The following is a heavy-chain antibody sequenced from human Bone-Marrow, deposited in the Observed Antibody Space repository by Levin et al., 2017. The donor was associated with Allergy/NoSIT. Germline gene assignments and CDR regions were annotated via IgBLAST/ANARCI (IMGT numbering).Heavy chain of an antibody. V-gene: IGHV3-11*01. J-gene: IGHJ6*02. CDR1: GFSFSQYY. CDR2: ISSSGRAI. D-gene: IGHD4/OR15-4a*01. CDR3: ATNAYFYAMDV. Sequence: GGSLRLSCSASGFSFSQYYMSWIRQAPGKGLEWVSDISSSGRAINYADSVKGRFTVSRDNAKNSLYLEMKSLSAEDTAVYYCATNAYFYAMDVWGQGTTVTVSS.